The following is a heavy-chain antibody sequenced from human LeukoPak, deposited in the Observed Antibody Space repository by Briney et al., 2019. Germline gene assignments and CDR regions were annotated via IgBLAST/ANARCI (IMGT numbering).Heavy chain of an antibody. CDR3: ARGGSVGDCLDY. V-gene: IGHV3-30-3*01. D-gene: IGHD2-21*01. CDR1: GFTFSSYA. J-gene: IGHJ4*02. Sequence: GRSLRLSCAASGFTFSSYAMHWVRQAPGKGLEWVAVISYDGSNKYYADSVKGRFTISRDNSKNTLYLQMNSLRAEDTAVYYCARGGSVGDCLDYWGQGTLVTVSS. CDR2: ISYDGSNK.